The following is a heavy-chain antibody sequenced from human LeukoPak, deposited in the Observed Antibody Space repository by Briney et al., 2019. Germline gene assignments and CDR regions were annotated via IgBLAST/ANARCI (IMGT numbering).Heavy chain of an antibody. CDR1: GYTFTSYG. V-gene: IGHV1-18*01. Sequence: GASVKVSCKASGYTFTSYGISWVRQAPGQGLEWMGWISAYNGNTNYAQKLQGRVTMTTDTSTSTAYMDLRSLRSDDTAVYYCARGYYDFWSGYYSIIDYWGQGTLVTVSS. CDR3: ARGYYDFWSGYYSIIDY. D-gene: IGHD3-3*01. CDR2: ISAYNGNT. J-gene: IGHJ4*02.